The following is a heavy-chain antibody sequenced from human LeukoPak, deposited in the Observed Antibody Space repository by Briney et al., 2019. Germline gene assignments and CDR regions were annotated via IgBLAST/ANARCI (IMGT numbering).Heavy chain of an antibody. CDR2: IYSGGST. CDR1: GFTVSSNY. CDR3: AREGVATIALDY. J-gene: IGHJ4*02. V-gene: IGHV3-66*02. Sequence: GGSLRLSCAASGFTVSSNYMSWVRQAPGKGLEWVSVIYSGGSTYYADSVRGRFTISRDNSKNTLYLQMNSLRAEDTAVYYCAREGVATIALDYWGQGTLVTVSS. D-gene: IGHD5-12*01.